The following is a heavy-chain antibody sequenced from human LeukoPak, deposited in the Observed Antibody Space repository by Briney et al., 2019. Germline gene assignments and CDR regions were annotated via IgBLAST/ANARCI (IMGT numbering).Heavy chain of an antibody. CDR3: ARAYGSGSYSGVAFDI. CDR1: GYTFTSYA. D-gene: IGHD3-10*01. V-gene: IGHV1-18*01. CDR2: ISAYNGNT. Sequence: ASVKVSCKASGYTFTSYAMNWVRQAPGQGLEWMGWISAYNGNTNYAQKLQGRVTMTTDTSTSTAYTELRSLRSDDTAVYYCARAYGSGSYSGVAFDIWGQGTMVTVSS. J-gene: IGHJ3*02.